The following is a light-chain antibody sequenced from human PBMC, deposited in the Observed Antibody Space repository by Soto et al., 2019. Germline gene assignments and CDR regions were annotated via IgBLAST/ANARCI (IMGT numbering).Light chain of an antibody. CDR2: GAS. V-gene: IGKV3-20*01. J-gene: IGKJ4*01. Sequence: EIVLTQSPGTLSLSPGERATLSCRASQSVSSSYLAWYQQKPGQAPRLLMYGASSRATGIPDRFSGSGSGTDFTLTISRLEPEDFAVCYCQQYGSSPPLTFGGGTKVEIK. CDR1: QSVSSSY. CDR3: QQYGSSPPLT.